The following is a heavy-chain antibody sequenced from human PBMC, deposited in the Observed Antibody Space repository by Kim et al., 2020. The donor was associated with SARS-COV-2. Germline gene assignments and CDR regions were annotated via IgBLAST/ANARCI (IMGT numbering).Heavy chain of an antibody. Sequence: SQKFQGRVPITRDTAANTAYMELRRLTTKDTAIYYCARDMDPTVYDYWGQGTLVTVSS. V-gene: IGHV1-3*01. J-gene: IGHJ4*02. CDR3: ARDMDPTVYDY. D-gene: IGHD4-4*01.